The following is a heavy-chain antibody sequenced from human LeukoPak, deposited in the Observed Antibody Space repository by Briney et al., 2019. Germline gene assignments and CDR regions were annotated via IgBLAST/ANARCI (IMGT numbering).Heavy chain of an antibody. CDR2: IYYSGST. D-gene: IGHD6-13*01. Sequence: SETLSLTCTVSGGSISSSSYYWGWIRQPPGKGLERIGSIYYSGSTYYNPSLKSRVTISVDTSKNQFSLKLSSVTAADTAVYYCARVGSSWSYYFDYWGQGTLVTVSS. V-gene: IGHV4-39*01. CDR1: GGSISSSSYY. J-gene: IGHJ4*02. CDR3: ARVGSSWSYYFDY.